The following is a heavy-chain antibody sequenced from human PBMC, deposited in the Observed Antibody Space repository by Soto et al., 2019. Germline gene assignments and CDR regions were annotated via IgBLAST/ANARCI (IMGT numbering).Heavy chain of an antibody. J-gene: IGHJ6*02. CDR1: GYTFTSYC. CDR2: ISAYNGNT. V-gene: IGHV1-18*01. CDR3: ARELVGVGYYYYGMAV. D-gene: IGHD2-15*01. Sequence: AVQVSCKSSGYTFTSYCISWVRQAPGQGLEGMGWISAYNGNTNYAQKLQGRVTMTTDTSTSTAYMELRSLRSDDTAVYYCARELVGVGYYYYGMAVWGQGTTVTVSS.